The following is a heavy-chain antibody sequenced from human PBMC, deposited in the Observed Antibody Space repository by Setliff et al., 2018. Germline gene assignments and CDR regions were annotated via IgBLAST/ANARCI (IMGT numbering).Heavy chain of an antibody. CDR2: INTGGGSA. J-gene: IGHJ4*02. Sequence: ASVKVSCQASGYIFTSYYMYWVRQAPGQGLEWMGTINTGGGSASIVDQFQGRVTMTRDTSTSTVYMEVNSLRSDDTAVYFCARGGVAAAGKKGVFEHWGQGTLVTVSS. CDR1: GYIFTSYY. CDR3: ARGGVAAAGKKGVFEH. D-gene: IGHD6-13*01. V-gene: IGHV1-46*01.